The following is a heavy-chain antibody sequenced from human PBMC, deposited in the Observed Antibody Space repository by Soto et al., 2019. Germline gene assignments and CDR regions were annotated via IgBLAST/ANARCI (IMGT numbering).Heavy chain of an antibody. CDR1: GFNFGAFG. V-gene: IGHV3-21*01. D-gene: IGHD3-16*01. Sequence: PGGSLRLSCGASGFNFGAFGMNWVRQAPGKGLEWVSSITLSSSYIYYADSVKGRFTVSRDNAKNSLYLDMKSLTVDDTAVYYCARDMKSVRFWGTNGFAPWGQGTLVTVSS. CDR2: ITLSSSYI. CDR3: ARDMKSVRFWGTNGFAP. J-gene: IGHJ5*02.